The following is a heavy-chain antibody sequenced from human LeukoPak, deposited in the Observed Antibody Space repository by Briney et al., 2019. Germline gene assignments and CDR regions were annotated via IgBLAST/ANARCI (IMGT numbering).Heavy chain of an antibody. CDR3: ARDPGRFDP. Sequence: ASVKVSCKASGYTFTGYYMYWVRQAPGQGLEWMGWINPNSGGTNYAQKFQGRVTMTRDTSISTAYMELSRLRSDDTAVYYRARDPGRFDPWGQGTLVTVSS. J-gene: IGHJ5*02. V-gene: IGHV1-2*02. CDR1: GYTFTGYY. CDR2: INPNSGGT.